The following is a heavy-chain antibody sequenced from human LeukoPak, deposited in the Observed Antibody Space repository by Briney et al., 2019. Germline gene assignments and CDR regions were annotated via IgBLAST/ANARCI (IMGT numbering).Heavy chain of an antibody. V-gene: IGHV3-23*01. Sequence: GGSLRLSCAASGFTFSSYSMTWVRQAPGKGLEWVSGISSSGGGTYFADSVKGRFTISRDNSKNTLYLQMNSLIAEDTAVYYCASTDRQYSGGTEDYWAQGTLVTVSS. CDR3: ASTDRQYSGGTEDY. CDR1: GFTFSSYS. CDR2: ISSSGGGT. D-gene: IGHD5-12*01. J-gene: IGHJ4*02.